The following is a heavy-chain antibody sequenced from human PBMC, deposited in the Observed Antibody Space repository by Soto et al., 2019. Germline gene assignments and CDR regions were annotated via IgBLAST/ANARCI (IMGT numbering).Heavy chain of an antibody. J-gene: IGHJ4*02. V-gene: IGHV1-3*01. CDR1: GYTFTSYA. Sequence: QVQLVQSGAEVKKPGASVKVSCKASGYTFTSYAMHWVRQAPGQRLEWMGWINAGNGNTKYSQKFQGRVTITRDTSASTAYMEPSSLRSEDTAVYYCARGPGGPAGPGDYWGQGTLVTVSS. CDR2: INAGNGNT. D-gene: IGHD2-15*01. CDR3: ARGPGGPAGPGDY.